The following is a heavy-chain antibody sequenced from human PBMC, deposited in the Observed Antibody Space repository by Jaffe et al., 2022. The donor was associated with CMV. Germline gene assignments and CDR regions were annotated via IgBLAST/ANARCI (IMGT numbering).Heavy chain of an antibody. CDR1: GGSISSSNW. CDR2: IWHSGNT. V-gene: IGHV4-4*02. J-gene: IGHJ6*03. CDR3: AGGPYYYYNSMDV. Sequence: HVQLQESGPGLVKPSGTLSLTCAVSGGSISSSNWWSWVRQPPGKGLEWIGEIWHSGNTNYNPSLKSRVTISVDKSKNQISLKLTSVTAADTAVYYCAGGPYYYYNSMDVWGKGTTVTVSS.